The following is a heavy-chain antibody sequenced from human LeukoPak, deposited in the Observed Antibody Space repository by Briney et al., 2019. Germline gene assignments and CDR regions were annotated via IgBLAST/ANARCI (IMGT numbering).Heavy chain of an antibody. CDR1: GFTFSGSA. J-gene: IGHJ6*03. Sequence: GGSLRLSCAASGFTFSGSAMHWVRQASGKGLEWVGRNRSKANSYATAYAASVKGRFTISRDDSKNTAYLQMNSLKTEDTAVYYCTSLTAIAARPNYYYYMDVWGKGTTVTVSS. CDR2: NRSKANSYAT. CDR3: TSLTAIAARPNYYYYMDV. V-gene: IGHV3-73*01. D-gene: IGHD6-6*01.